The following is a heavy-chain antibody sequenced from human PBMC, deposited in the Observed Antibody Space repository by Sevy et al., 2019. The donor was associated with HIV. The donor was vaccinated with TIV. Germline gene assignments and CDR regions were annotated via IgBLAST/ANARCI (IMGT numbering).Heavy chain of an antibody. D-gene: IGHD2-15*01. CDR2: IKQGGTEK. CDR3: ARGYCSGGSCYYYYYGMDV. Sequence: GGSRRLSCAASGFTFISYWMSWVRQAPGKGLEWVANIKQGGTEKYYVDSVKARFTISRDNAKNSLYLQMNSLRTEDTAVYYCARGYCSGGSCYYYYYGMDVWGQGTTVTVSS. J-gene: IGHJ6*02. CDR1: GFTFISYW. V-gene: IGHV3-7*01.